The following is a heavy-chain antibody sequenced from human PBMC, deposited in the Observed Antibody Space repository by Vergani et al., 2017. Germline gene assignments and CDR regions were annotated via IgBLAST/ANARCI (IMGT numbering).Heavy chain of an antibody. CDR3: ARHPRGAYNWFDP. V-gene: IGHV3-66*02. CDR2: IYSGGST. D-gene: IGHD3-10*01. CDR1: GFTVSSNY. Sequence: EVQLVESGGGLVQPGGSLRLSCAASGFTVSSNYMSWVRQAPGKGLEWVSVIYSGGSTYYADSVKGRFTISRDNSKNTLHLYMNSLSAEDTAVYYCARHPRGAYNWFDPWGQGTLVTVSS. J-gene: IGHJ5*02.